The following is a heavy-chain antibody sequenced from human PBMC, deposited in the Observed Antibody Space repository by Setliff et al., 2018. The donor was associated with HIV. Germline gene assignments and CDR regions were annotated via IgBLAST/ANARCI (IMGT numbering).Heavy chain of an antibody. D-gene: IGHD3-16*02. V-gene: IGHV1-24*01. CDR2: FDPEDGER. CDR3: ATDPGRRITFGGVIVNPDY. CDR1: EYTLAALS. Sequence: GASVKVSCKVFEYTLAALSIHWVRQAPGKGLEWMGGFDPEDGERINAEKFQGRVTMTADTSTDTAYMALTSLTSEDTAVYYCATDPGRRITFGGVIVNPDYWGQGTLVTVSS. J-gene: IGHJ4*02.